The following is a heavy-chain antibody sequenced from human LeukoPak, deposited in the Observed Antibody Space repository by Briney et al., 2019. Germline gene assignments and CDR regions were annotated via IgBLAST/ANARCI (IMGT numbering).Heavy chain of an antibody. Sequence: SGSTYYNPSLKSRVTISVDRSKNQFSLKLSSVTAADTAVYYCARDGADYYDSSGYYPYFDYWGQGTLVTVSS. CDR3: ARDGADYYDSSGYYPYFDY. V-gene: IGHV4-30-2*01. CDR2: SGST. D-gene: IGHD3-22*01. J-gene: IGHJ4*02.